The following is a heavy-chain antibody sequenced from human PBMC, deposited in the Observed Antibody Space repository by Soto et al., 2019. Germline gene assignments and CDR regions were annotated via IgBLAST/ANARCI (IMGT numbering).Heavy chain of an antibody. Sequence: SETLSLTCTVSGGSISSYYWSWIRQPPGKGLEWIGYIYYSGSTNYNPSLKSRVTISVDTSKNQFSLKLSPVTAADTAVYYCARDRIVVVPAAIGYYYYYGMDVWGQGTTVTVSS. CDR3: ARDRIVVVPAAIGYYYYYGMDV. CDR2: IYYSGST. V-gene: IGHV4-59*01. D-gene: IGHD2-2*01. J-gene: IGHJ6*02. CDR1: GGSISSYY.